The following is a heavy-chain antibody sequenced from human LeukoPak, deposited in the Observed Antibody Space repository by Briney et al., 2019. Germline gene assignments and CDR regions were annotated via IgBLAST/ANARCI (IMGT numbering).Heavy chain of an antibody. CDR1: GGSISSYY. V-gene: IGHV4-59*12. D-gene: IGHD6-6*01. CDR3: ARGRRRGYYYGMDV. CDR2: IYYSGST. Sequence: SETLSLTCTVSGGSISSYYWSWIRQPPGKGLEWIGYIYYSGSTNYNPSLKSRVTISVDTSKNQLSLKLSSVTAADTAVYYCARGRRRGYYYGMDVWGQGTTVTVSS. J-gene: IGHJ6*02.